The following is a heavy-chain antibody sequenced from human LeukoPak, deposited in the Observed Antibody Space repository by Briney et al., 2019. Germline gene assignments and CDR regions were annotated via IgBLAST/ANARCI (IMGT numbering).Heavy chain of an antibody. CDR2: INPNNGGT. Sequence: GASVKVSCKASGYTFTDYYMHWVRQAPGQGLEWMGRINPNNGGTNYAQKFQGRVTMTRDTSITTAYMEPSSLGSDDTAVYYCARETDYSPYFFYYYMDVWGKGTTVTVSS. D-gene: IGHD2-15*01. J-gene: IGHJ6*03. CDR3: ARETDYSPYFFYYYMDV. CDR1: GYTFTDYY. V-gene: IGHV1-2*06.